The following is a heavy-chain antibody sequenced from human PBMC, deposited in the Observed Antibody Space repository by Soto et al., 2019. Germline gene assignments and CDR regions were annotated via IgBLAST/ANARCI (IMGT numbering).Heavy chain of an antibody. CDR1: GITVITNY. V-gene: IGHV3-66*01. CDR2: IYSDGST. Sequence: EVQLVESGGGLVQPGGSLRLSCAASGITVITNYISWVRQAPGRGLEWVSGIYSDGSTHYADSVKGRFTISRDNTKNTLYLQMNTLRAEDTGVYYCTRDPTTSSVTDYWGQGTLVTVSS. D-gene: IGHD3-22*01. J-gene: IGHJ4*02. CDR3: TRDPTTSSVTDY.